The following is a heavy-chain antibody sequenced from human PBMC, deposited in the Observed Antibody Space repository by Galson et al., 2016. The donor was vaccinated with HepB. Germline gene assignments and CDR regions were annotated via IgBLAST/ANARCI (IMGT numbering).Heavy chain of an antibody. CDR2: ISLRGSGST. Sequence: SETLSLTCTVSGGSISGNYWSWIRQPPGKGLEWIGFISLRGSGSTSYNPSLKSRVTISGDTSKNQISLRLRPVIAADTAVYYCASHDYWNDNHDSFDIWGQGTRVTVSS. J-gene: IGHJ3*02. CDR3: ASHDYWNDNHDSFDI. D-gene: IGHD3/OR15-3a*01. CDR1: GGSISGNY. V-gene: IGHV4-59*13.